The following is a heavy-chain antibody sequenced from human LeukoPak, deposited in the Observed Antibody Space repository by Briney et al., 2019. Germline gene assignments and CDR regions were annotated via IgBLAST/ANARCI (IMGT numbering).Heavy chain of an antibody. V-gene: IGHV3-30*02. D-gene: IGHD4-11*01. CDR2: IRYDGSNK. J-gene: IGHJ4*02. CDR1: GFTFSSYW. CDR3: AKGPSPATVTTYLDY. Sequence: PGGSLRLSCAASGFTFSSYWMSWVRQAPGKGLEWVAFIRYDGSNKYYADSVKGRFTISRDNSKNTLYLQMNSLRAEDTAVYYCAKGPSPATVTTYLDYWGQGTLVTVSS.